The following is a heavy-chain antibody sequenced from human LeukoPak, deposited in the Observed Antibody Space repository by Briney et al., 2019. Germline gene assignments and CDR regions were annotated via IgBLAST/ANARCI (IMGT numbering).Heavy chain of an antibody. J-gene: IGHJ4*02. D-gene: IGHD3-16*01. CDR2: ISGSGGST. CDR1: GFTFSSYG. V-gene: IGHV3-23*01. CDR3: AKDGSYYDYVWGSYGFDY. Sequence: PGGTLRLSCAASGFTFSSYGMSWVRQAPGKGLEGVSAISGSGGSTSYADSVKGRFTISRDNSKNTLYLQMNSLRAEDTAVYYCAKDGSYYDYVWGSYGFDYWGQGTLVTVSS.